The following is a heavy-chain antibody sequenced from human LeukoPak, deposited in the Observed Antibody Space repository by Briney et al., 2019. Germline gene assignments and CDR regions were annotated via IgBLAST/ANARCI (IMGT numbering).Heavy chain of an antibody. CDR2: INSSGGST. J-gene: IGHJ4*02. D-gene: IGHD5-24*01. CDR3: ARARGRRDGYNFHDY. CDR1: GYTFTGYY. V-gene: IGHV1-46*01. Sequence: EASVKVSCKASGYTFTGYYMHWVRQAPGQGLEWMGIINSSGGSTNYAQKFQGRVTMTRGTSISTAYMELSSLRSEDTAVYYCARARGRRDGYNFHDYWGQGTLVTVSS.